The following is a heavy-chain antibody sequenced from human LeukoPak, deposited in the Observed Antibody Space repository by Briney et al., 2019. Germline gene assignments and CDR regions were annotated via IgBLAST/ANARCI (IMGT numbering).Heavy chain of an antibody. CDR3: ARDYAGLFDY. J-gene: IGHJ4*02. V-gene: IGHV3-48*03. D-gene: IGHD3-10*01. CDR1: GFTFSNYE. Sequence: GGSLRLSCVASGFTFSNYEMNWVRQAPGKGLEFVSYMSSSGSTIYYADSVKGRFTISRDNARNSLYLQMNSLRAEETAIYYCARDYAGLFDYWGQGTLVTVSS. CDR2: MSSSGSTI.